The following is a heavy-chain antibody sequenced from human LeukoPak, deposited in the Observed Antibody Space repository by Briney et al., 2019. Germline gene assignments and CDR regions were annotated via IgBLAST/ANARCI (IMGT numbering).Heavy chain of an antibody. D-gene: IGHD3-10*01. CDR2: IYYSGST. CDR3: RSITMVRGVISDY. CDR1: GGSISSSSYY. J-gene: IGHJ4*02. V-gene: IGHV4-39*07. Sequence: PSETLSLTCTVSGGSISSSSYYWGWIRQPPGKGLEWIGSIYYSGSTYYNPSLKSRVTISVDTSKNQFSLKLSSVTAADTAVYYCRSITMVRGVISDYWGQGTLVTVSS.